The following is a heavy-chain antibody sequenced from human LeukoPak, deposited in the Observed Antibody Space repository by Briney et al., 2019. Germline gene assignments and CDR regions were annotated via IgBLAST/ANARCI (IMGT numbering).Heavy chain of an antibody. D-gene: IGHD1-26*01. J-gene: IGHJ4*02. CDR1: GFTSSSYW. Sequence: GGSLRLSCVASGFTSSSYWMSWVRQAPGKGLEWVANIKQQGSEKYYVDSVKGRFTISRDDATNSLYLQMNSLRVEDTAVYYCARDGIDYWGQGTLVTVSS. CDR2: IKQQGSEK. V-gene: IGHV3-7*05. CDR3: ARDGIDY.